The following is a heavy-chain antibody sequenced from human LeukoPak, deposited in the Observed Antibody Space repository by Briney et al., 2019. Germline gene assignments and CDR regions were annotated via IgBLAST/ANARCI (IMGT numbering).Heavy chain of an antibody. Sequence: PGGSLRLSCAASGFTFSSYWMNWARQAPGKGLEWVASINHNGNVNYYVDSVKGRFTISRDTSKNTLYMQMNNLRAEDTAVYYCVKGFHFDWWGQGTLVTVSS. J-gene: IGHJ4*02. CDR2: INHNGNVN. CDR3: VKGFHFDW. CDR1: GFTFSSYW. V-gene: IGHV3-7*03.